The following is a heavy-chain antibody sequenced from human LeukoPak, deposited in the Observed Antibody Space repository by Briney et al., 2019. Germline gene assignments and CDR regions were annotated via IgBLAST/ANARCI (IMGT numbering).Heavy chain of an antibody. CDR3: AREILLRGFDY. J-gene: IGHJ4*02. CDR1: GFTFSSYA. D-gene: IGHD1-26*01. V-gene: IGHV3-30-3*01. CDR2: ISYDGSNK. Sequence: GGSLRLSCAASGFTFSSYAMHWVRQAPGKGLEWVAVISYDGSNKYCADSVKGRFTISRDNSKNTLYLQMNSLRAEDTAVYYCAREILLRGFDYWGQGTLVTVSS.